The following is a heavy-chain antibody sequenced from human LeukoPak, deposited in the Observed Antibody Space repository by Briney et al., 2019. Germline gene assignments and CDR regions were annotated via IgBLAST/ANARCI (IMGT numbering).Heavy chain of an antibody. CDR2: IIPILGIA. J-gene: IGHJ5*02. CDR3: ARVQGSSWDENWFDP. D-gene: IGHD6-13*01. CDR1: GYTFTGYY. Sequence: ASVKVSCKASGYTFTGYYMHWVRQAPGQGLEWMGRIIPILGIANYAQKFQGRVTITADKSTSTAYMELSSLRSEDTAVYYCARVQGSSWDENWFDPWGQGTLVTVSS. V-gene: IGHV1-69*04.